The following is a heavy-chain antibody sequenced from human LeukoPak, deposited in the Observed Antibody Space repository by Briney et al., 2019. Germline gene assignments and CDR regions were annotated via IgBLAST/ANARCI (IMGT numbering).Heavy chain of an antibody. J-gene: IGHJ6*02. CDR3: ARDPTYYDILTGAFNYYGMDV. D-gene: IGHD3-9*01. CDR2: MNPNSGNT. CDR1: GYTFTSYD. Sequence: ASVKVSCKASGYTFTSYDINWVRQATGQGLEWMGWMNPNSGNTGYAQKFQGRVTMTRNTSISTAYMELSSLRSEDTAVYYCARDPTYYDILTGAFNYYGMDVWGQGTTVTVSS. V-gene: IGHV1-8*01.